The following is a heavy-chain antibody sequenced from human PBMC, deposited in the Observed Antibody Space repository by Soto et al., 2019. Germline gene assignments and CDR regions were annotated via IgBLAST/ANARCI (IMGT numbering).Heavy chain of an antibody. D-gene: IGHD1-26*01. J-gene: IGHJ4*02. CDR2: IYYSGST. CDR3: ARSGSYPYYFDY. V-gene: IGHV4-59*01. CDR1: GGSISSYY. Sequence: SETLSLTCTVSGGSISSYYWSWIRQPPGKGLEWIGYIYYSGSTNYNPSHKGRVTISVDTSKNQFSLKLSSVTAADTAVYYCARSGSYPYYFDYWGQGTLVTVS.